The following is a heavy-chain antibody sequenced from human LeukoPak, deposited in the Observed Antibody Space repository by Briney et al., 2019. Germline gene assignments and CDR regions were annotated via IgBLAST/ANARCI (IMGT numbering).Heavy chain of an antibody. CDR3: ARDLGSAARGDY. D-gene: IGHD3-16*01. CDR1: GFTFSSYS. CDR2: ISSSSSYI. J-gene: IGHJ4*02. V-gene: IGHV3-21*01. Sequence: GGSLRLSCAASGFTFSSYSMNWVRQAPGKGLEWVSSISSSSSYIYYADSVKGRFTISRDNAKNSLYLQMNSLRAEDTAVYYCARDLGSAARGDYWGQGTLVTVSS.